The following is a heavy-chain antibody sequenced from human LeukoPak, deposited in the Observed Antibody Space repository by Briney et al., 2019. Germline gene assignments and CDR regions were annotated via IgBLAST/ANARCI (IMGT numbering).Heavy chain of an antibody. D-gene: IGHD3-10*01. J-gene: IGHJ4*02. CDR3: ARGSYGSGSYYKR. CDR2: INHSGST. V-gene: IGHV4-34*01. CDR1: GGSFSGYY. Sequence: SETLSLTCAVYGGSFSGYYWSWIRHPPGKGRDWIGEINHSGSTNYNPSLKSRVTISVDTSKNQFSLKLSSVTAADTAVYYCARGSYGSGSYYKRWGQGTLVTVSS.